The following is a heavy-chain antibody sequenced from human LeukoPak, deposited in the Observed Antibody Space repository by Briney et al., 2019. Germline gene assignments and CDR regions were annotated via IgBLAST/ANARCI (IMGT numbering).Heavy chain of an antibody. CDR2: IYYSGST. CDR1: GDSISSSSYY. CDR3: AREASSGYPTGEGFDP. Sequence: SETLSLTCTVSGDSISSSSYYWGWIRQPPGKGLEWIGSIYYSGSTYYNPSLKSRVTISVDTSKNQFSLKLSSVTAADTAVYYCAREASSGYPTGEGFDPWGQGTLVTVSS. J-gene: IGHJ5*02. D-gene: IGHD3-22*01. V-gene: IGHV4-39*07.